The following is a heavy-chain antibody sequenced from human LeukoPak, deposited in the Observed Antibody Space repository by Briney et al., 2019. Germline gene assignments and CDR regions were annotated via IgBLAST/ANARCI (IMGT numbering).Heavy chain of an antibody. V-gene: IGHV3-23*01. D-gene: IGHD5-12*01. Sequence: PGGSLRLSCAASGFTFSSYAMSWVRQAPGKGLEWVSAISGSGGSTYYAASVKGRFTISRDNSKNTLYLQMNSLRAEDTAVYYCAKNEYSGYDLNPLTSDWGQGTLVTVSS. CDR3: AKNEYSGYDLNPLTSD. CDR2: ISGSGGST. CDR1: GFTFSSYA. J-gene: IGHJ4*02.